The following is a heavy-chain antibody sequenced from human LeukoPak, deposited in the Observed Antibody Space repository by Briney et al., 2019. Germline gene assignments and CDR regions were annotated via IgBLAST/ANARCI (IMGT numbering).Heavy chain of an antibody. Sequence: AGGSPRLSCAASGFTFRSYWMSWVRQAPGKGLEWVANINQDEGKKYYLDSVKGRFTISRDNAKNSLYLQMNSLRAEDTAVYYCARDYCSGGSCYPRFDYWGQGTLVTVSS. CDR3: ARDYCSGGSCYPRFDY. CDR2: INQDEGKK. CDR1: GFTFRSYW. V-gene: IGHV3-7*01. J-gene: IGHJ4*02. D-gene: IGHD2-15*01.